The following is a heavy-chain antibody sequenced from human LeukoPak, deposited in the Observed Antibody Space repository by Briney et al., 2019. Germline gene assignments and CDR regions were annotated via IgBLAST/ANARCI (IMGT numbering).Heavy chain of an antibody. CDR3: ARGDPIAVARFDY. V-gene: IGHV1-18*01. D-gene: IGHD6-19*01. CDR1: GYTFTTYG. CDR2: ISAYNNNT. Sequence: GASVKVSCKASGYTFTTYGISWVRQAPGQGLEWMAWISAYNNNTNYAQKFQGRVTLTTDPSTSTAYMELRSLISDDTAVYYCARGDPIAVARFDYWGQGTLVTVSS. J-gene: IGHJ4*02.